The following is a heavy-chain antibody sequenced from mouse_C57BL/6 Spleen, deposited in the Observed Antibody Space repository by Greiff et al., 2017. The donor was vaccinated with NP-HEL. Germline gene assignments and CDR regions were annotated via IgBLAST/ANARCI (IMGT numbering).Heavy chain of an antibody. CDR2: IDPSDSYT. CDR3: ARRDYGYDGDYAMDY. V-gene: IGHV1-69*01. Sequence: QVQLQQPGAELVMPGASVKLSCKASGYTFTSYWMHWVKQRPGQGLEWIGEIDPSDSYTNYNQKFKGKSTLTVDKSSSTAYMQLSSLTSEDSAVYYCARRDYGYDGDYAMDYWGQGTSVTVSS. J-gene: IGHJ4*01. CDR1: GYTFTSYW. D-gene: IGHD2-2*01.